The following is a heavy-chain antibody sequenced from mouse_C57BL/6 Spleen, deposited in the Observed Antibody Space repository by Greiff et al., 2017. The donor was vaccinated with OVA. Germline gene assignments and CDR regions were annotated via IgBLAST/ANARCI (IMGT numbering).Heavy chain of an antibody. V-gene: IGHV1-80*01. Sequence: VQLQQSGAELVKPGASVKISCKASGYAFSSYWMNWVKQRPGKGLEWIGQIYPGDGDTNYNGKFKGKATLTADKSSSTAYIQLSSLTSEDYAVDFCERNYDYHYYAMDYWGQGTSVTVSS. D-gene: IGHD2-4*01. CDR2: IYPGDGDT. CDR1: GYAFSSYW. J-gene: IGHJ4*01. CDR3: ERNYDYHYYAMDY.